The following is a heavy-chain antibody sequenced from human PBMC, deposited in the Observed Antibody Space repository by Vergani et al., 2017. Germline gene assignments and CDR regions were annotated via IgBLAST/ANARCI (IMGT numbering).Heavy chain of an antibody. J-gene: IGHJ5*02. CDR3: ASDTHSGQRADR. D-gene: IGHD6-19*01. CDR1: GASVNSYY. CDR2: VSFRGDT. V-gene: IGHV4-59*02. Sequence: QVKLQESGPGLVKPSETLSLTCTVPGASVNSYYWSWIRQPPGKGLEWMVYVSFRGDTLYDPSVKGRMTISLNTSSNQFSLYLTSVTAADTAVYYCASDTHSGQRADRWVQGILVTVTS.